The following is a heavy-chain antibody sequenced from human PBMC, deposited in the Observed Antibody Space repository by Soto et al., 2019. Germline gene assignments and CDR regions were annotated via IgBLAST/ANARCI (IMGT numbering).Heavy chain of an antibody. J-gene: IGHJ5*02. CDR3: ARVNKGEGAAATNWGFDA. CDR1: GFTFSNYN. Sequence: EVQLVESGGGLVQHGGSLRLSCTASGFTFSNYNMNWVRQAPGKGLEWVSYISSGSSSIHYADSVKGRFTISRDNAKNSLYLQMNSLREEDTAMYYCARVNKGEGAAATNWGFDAWGQGTLVTVSS. V-gene: IGHV3-48*02. CDR2: ISSGSSSI. D-gene: IGHD6-13*01.